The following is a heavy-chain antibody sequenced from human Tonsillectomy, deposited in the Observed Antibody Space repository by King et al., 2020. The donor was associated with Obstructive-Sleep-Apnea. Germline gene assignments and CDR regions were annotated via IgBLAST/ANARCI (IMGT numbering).Heavy chain of an antibody. CDR3: ASKGLRYFDWPN. J-gene: IGHJ4*02. D-gene: IGHD3-9*01. CDR2: IWYDGSNK. Sequence: VQLVESGGGVVQPGRSLRLSCAASGFTFSSYGMHWVRQAPGKGLEWVAVIWYDGSNKYYADSVKGRFTISRDNSKNTLYLQMNSLRAEDTAVYYCASKGLRYFDWPNWGQGTLVTVSS. V-gene: IGHV3-33*01. CDR1: GFTFSSYG.